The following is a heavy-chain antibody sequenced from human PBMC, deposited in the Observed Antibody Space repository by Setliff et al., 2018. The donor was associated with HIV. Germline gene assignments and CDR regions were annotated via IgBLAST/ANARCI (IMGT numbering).Heavy chain of an antibody. D-gene: IGHD3-10*02. CDR2: MYSSGST. J-gene: IGHJ1*01. V-gene: IGHV4-4*07. CDR3: ARSGSYVGPIQH. Sequence: SETLSLTCTVSGGSLSSYYWSWIRQPAGKGLEWIGRMYSSGSTNYNPSLKSRLTMSVDTSKNQFSLKLTSVTAADTAVYYCARSGSYVGPIQHWGQGTLVTVSS. CDR1: GGSLSSYY.